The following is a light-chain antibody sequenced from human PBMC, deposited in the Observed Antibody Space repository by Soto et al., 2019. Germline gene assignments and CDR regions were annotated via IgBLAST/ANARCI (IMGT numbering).Light chain of an antibody. V-gene: IGKV1-6*01. J-gene: IGKJ2*03. CDR2: GIS. CDR3: LHDALFPYS. Sequence: IQMTQSPSSLSASVGDTVTFTCRASQAIRNDLGWFQQRPGKPPKLLIYGISILQTGVPSRFSGSGSGTDFTLTIAGLQPEDFATYYCLHDALFPYSFGQGTRLEI. CDR1: QAIRND.